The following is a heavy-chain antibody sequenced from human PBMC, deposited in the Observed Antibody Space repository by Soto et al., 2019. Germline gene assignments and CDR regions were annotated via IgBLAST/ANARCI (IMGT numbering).Heavy chain of an antibody. Sequence: QVQLVESGGGLVQPGGSLRLSCAASGFTFGDYEMSWLRQAAGKGPEWVSFLSRSGNTIYYAASVKGRFSISWANAENSPNLQMESLGVEDTCTYFCSRSSGWSQAEFLGMWGQGTMVDVSA. D-gene: IGHD3-22*01. J-gene: IGHJ3*02. CDR2: LSRSGNTI. CDR1: GFTFGDYE. CDR3: SRSSGWSQAEFLGM. V-gene: IGHV3-11*01.